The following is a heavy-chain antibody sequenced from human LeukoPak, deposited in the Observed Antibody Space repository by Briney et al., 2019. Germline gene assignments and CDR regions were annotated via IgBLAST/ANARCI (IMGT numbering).Heavy chain of an antibody. J-gene: IGHJ3*02. CDR1: GGSISTYY. CDR3: ARYRDSGGRLAFDI. CDR2: IYYSGST. D-gene: IGHD2-15*01. Sequence: SETLSLTCTVSGGSISTYYGNWIRQAPGKGLEWIGYIYYSGSTNYNPSLKSRVTMSVDTSRNQFSLKLSSVTAADTAVYYCARYRDSGGRLAFDIWGQGTMATVSS. V-gene: IGHV4-59*01.